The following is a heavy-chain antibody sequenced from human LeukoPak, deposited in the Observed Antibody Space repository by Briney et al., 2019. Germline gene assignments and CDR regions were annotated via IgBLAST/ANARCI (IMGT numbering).Heavy chain of an antibody. V-gene: IGHV3-48*03. CDR2: ISSSGSTI. CDR3: ARDSEYFQH. J-gene: IGHJ1*01. Sequence: GGSLRLSCVASGFTFSSYEMNWVRQAPGKGLEWVSYISSSGSTIYYADSVKGRFTISRDNAKNSLYLQMNSLRAEDTAVYYCARDSEYFQHWGQGTLVTVSS. CDR1: GFTFSSYE.